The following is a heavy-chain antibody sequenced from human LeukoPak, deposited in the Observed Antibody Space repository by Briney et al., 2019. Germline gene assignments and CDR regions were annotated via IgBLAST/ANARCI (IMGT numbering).Heavy chain of an antibody. CDR2: ISGSGGST. J-gene: IGHJ3*02. Sequence: GGSLRLSCAASGFTFSSYAMSWVRQAPGKGLEWVSAISGSGGSTYYADSVKGRFTISRDNSKNTLYLRMNSLRAEDTAVYYCAKEGSYDILTGYSPDAFDIWGQGTMVTVSS. CDR1: GFTFSSYA. D-gene: IGHD3-9*01. V-gene: IGHV3-23*01. CDR3: AKEGSYDILTGYSPDAFDI.